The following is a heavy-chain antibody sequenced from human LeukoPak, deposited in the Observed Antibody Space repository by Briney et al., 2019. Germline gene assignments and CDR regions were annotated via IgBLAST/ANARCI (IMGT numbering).Heavy chain of an antibody. CDR3: ARGLNGTTWYYYYYYMDV. D-gene: IGHD1-7*01. Sequence: ASVKVSCKASGYTFTSYDINWVRQATGQGLEWMGWMNPNSGNTGYAQKFQGRVTMTRNTSISTAYMELSSLRSEDTAVYYCARGLNGTTWYYYYYYMDVWGKGTTVTVPS. V-gene: IGHV1-8*01. CDR2: MNPNSGNT. CDR1: GYTFTSYD. J-gene: IGHJ6*03.